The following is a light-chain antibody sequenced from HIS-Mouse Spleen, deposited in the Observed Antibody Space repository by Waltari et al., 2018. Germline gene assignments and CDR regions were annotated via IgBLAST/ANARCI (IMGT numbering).Light chain of an antibody. CDR2: KAS. CDR3: QQYNSYSPGYT. Sequence: DIQMTQSPSTLSASVGDRVTIACRASQSISSWLAWYQQTPGKAPKLLIYKASSLESGVPSRFSGSGSGTEFTLTISSLQPDDFATYYCQQYNSYSPGYTFGQGTKLEIK. CDR1: QSISSW. J-gene: IGKJ2*01. V-gene: IGKV1-5*03.